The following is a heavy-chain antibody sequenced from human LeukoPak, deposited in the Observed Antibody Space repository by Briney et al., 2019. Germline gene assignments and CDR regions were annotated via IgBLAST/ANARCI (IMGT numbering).Heavy chain of an antibody. V-gene: IGHV3-23*01. Sequence: GGSLRLSCAASGFDFSSYAMSWVRQPPGKGLEWVSVISRRDDYTYYADSVKGRFTISRDNSKNTLYLQMNSLRAEDTAVYYCANDYRSGGFHDFWGQGTLVTVSS. D-gene: IGHD3-10*01. CDR3: ANDYRSGGFHDF. CDR2: ISRRDDYT. CDR1: GFDFSSYA. J-gene: IGHJ4*02.